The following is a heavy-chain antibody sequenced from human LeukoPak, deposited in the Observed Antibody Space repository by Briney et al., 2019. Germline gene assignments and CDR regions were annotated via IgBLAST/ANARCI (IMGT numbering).Heavy chain of an antibody. V-gene: IGHV3-48*03. Sequence: GGSLRLSCAASGFTFSSYEMNWVRQAPGKGLEWVSYISSSGSTIYYADSVKGRFTISRDNAKNSLYLQMNSLRAEDTVVYYCARKDKLVGSLGYWGQGTLVTVSS. J-gene: IGHJ4*02. CDR3: ARKDKLVGSLGY. CDR1: GFTFSSYE. D-gene: IGHD6-13*01. CDR2: ISSSGSTI.